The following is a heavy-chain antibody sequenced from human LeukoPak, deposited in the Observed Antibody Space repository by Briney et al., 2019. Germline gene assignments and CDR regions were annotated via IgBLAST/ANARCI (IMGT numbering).Heavy chain of an antibody. D-gene: IGHD5-24*01. V-gene: IGHV1-46*01. J-gene: IGHJ5*02. Sequence: VASVKVSCKAFGYTFTSNHMHWVRQAPGQGPEWMGVISPSGGSTNYAQKFQGRVTLTRDMSTSTDYLELSSLRSEDTAVYYCARDNSVRDEAWWFNPWGQGTLVTVSS. CDR1: GYTFTSNH. CDR3: ARDNSVRDEAWWFNP. CDR2: ISPSGGST.